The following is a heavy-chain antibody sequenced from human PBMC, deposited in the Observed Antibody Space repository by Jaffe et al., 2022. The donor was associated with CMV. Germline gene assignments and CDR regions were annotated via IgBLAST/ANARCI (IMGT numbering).Heavy chain of an antibody. V-gene: IGHV3-7*03. J-gene: IGHJ3*02. CDR3: AREGGGVATTDAFDI. D-gene: IGHD5-12*01. CDR1: GFTFSSYW. CDR2: IKQDGSEK. Sequence: EVQLVESGGGLVQPGGSLRLSCAASGFTFSSYWMSWVRQAPGKGLEWVANIKQDGSEKYYVDSVKGRFTISRDNAKNSLYLQMNSLRAEDTAVYYCAREGGGVATTDAFDIWGQGTMVTVSS.